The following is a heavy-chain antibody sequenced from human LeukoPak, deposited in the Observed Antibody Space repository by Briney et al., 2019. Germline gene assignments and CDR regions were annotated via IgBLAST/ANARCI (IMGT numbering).Heavy chain of an antibody. V-gene: IGHV4-4*02. J-gene: IGHJ4*02. D-gene: IGHD3-22*01. CDR1: GGSISSSDW. CDR2: IYHSGST. CDR3: ARDYHDSSLDY. Sequence: SETLSLTCTVSGGSISSSDWWSWVRQPPGKGLEWIGEIYHSGSTNYNPSLKSRVTISVDKSKNQFSLKLSSVTAADTAVYYCARDYHDSSLDYWGQGTLVTVSS.